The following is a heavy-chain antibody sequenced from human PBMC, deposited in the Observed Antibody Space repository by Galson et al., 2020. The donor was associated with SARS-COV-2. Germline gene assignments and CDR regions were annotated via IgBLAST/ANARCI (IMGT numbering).Heavy chain of an antibody. Sequence: GGSLRLSCAASGFSFSTYGMHWVRQGPGKGLEWVAFIRDDGSNKFYVDSVKGRFSISRDTSKNTLYLQMNSLRAEDTAVYYCAKDRTGGYSFGYYYYGMDVWGQGTTVTVSS. CDR3: AKDRTGGYSFGYYYYGMDV. J-gene: IGHJ6*02. CDR2: IRDDGSNK. V-gene: IGHV3-30*02. CDR1: GFSFSTYG. D-gene: IGHD5-18*01.